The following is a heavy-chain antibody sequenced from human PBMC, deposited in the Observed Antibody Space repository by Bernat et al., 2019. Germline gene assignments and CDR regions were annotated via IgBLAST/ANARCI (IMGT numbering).Heavy chain of an antibody. Sequence: EVQLVESGGVVVQPGGSLRLSCAASGFTFDDYTMHWVRQAPGKGLEWVSLISWDGGSTYYADSVKGRFTISRDNSKNSLYLQMNSLRTEDTALYYCAKDTKAYDILTGFDYWGQGTLVTVSS. V-gene: IGHV3-43*01. D-gene: IGHD3-9*01. CDR1: GFTFDDYT. CDR3: AKDTKAYDILTGFDY. J-gene: IGHJ4*02. CDR2: ISWDGGST.